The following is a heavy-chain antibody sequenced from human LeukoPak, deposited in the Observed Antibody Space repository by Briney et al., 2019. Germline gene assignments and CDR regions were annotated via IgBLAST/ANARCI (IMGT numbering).Heavy chain of an antibody. CDR2: INHSGST. V-gene: IGHV4-34*01. D-gene: IGHD6-13*01. CDR3: ARYSSSWYN. CDR1: GGSFSGYY. J-gene: IGHJ4*02. Sequence: SETLSLTCAVYGGSFSGYYWSWIRQPPGKGLEWIGEINHSGSTNYNPSLKSRVTISVDTSKNQFSLKLSPVTAADTAVYYCARYSSSWYNWGQGTLVTVSS.